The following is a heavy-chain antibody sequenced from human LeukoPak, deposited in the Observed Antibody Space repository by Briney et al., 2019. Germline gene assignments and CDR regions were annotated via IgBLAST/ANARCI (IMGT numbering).Heavy chain of an antibody. CDR3: ARRVNGARPFDY. D-gene: IGHD6-6*01. CDR1: GFTFSSEA. Sequence: GGSLRLSCAVSGFTFSSEAMGWVRQLPGGGLEWVSSISSSSSYIYYADSVKGRFTISRDNAKNSLYLQMNSLRAEDTAVYYCARRVNGARPFDYWGQGTLVTVSS. CDR2: ISSSSSYI. V-gene: IGHV3-21*01. J-gene: IGHJ4*02.